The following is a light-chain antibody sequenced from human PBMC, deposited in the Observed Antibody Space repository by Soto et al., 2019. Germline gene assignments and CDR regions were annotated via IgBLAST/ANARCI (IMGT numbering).Light chain of an antibody. J-gene: IGLJ2*01. V-gene: IGLV1-44*01. CDR3: AAWDDSLNGVV. CDR2: SNN. CDR1: SSNIGKNF. Sequence: QSVLTQPPSASGTPGQRVTISCSGASSNIGKNFVYWYQQLPRTTPKLLIYSNNQRPSGVPDRFSGSKSGTSASLAISGLQSEDEADYYCAAWDDSLNGVVFGGGTKVTVL.